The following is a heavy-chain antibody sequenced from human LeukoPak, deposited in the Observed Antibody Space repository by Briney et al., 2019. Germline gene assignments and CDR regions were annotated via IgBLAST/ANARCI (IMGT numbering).Heavy chain of an antibody. J-gene: IGHJ4*02. CDR3: TRGRTSLYYFDY. CDR2: IRNKAYGGTT. CDR1: GFTFGDYA. Sequence: GGSLRLSCTASGFTFGDYAMSWFRQAPGTGLAWVGFIRNKAYGGTTECAASMKGRLTISRDDSKSIAYLQMNSLKTEDTAVYYCTRGRTSLYYFDYWGQGTLVTVSS. D-gene: IGHD1-7*01. V-gene: IGHV3-49*03.